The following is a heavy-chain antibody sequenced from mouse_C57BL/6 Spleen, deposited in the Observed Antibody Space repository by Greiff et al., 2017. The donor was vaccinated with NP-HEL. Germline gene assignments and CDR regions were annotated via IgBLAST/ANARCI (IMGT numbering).Heavy chain of an antibody. Sequence: VKLQQPGAELVKPGASVKLSCKASGYTFTSYWMHWVKQRPGQGLEWIGMIHPNSGSPNYNEQFKSKATLTVDKSSSTAYIQLSSLTSEDSAVYYGARGDYGSSPWFAYGGQGTLVTVSA. CDR2: IHPNSGSP. CDR3: ARGDYGSSPWFAY. J-gene: IGHJ3*01. CDR1: GYTFTSYW. V-gene: IGHV1-64*01. D-gene: IGHD1-1*01.